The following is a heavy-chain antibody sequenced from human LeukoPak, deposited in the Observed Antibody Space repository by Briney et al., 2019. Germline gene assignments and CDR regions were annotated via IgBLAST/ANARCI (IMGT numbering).Heavy chain of an antibody. CDR1: GFTSSSYA. CDR3: ARDSRAAAGTLSLDY. V-gene: IGHV3-30-3*01. J-gene: IGHJ4*02. Sequence: PGGSLRLSCAASGFTSSSYAMHWVRQAPGKGLEWVAVISYDGSNKYYADSVKGRFTISRDNSKNTLYLQMNSLRAEDTAVYYCARDSRAAAGTLSLDYWGQGTLVTVSS. D-gene: IGHD6-13*01. CDR2: ISYDGSNK.